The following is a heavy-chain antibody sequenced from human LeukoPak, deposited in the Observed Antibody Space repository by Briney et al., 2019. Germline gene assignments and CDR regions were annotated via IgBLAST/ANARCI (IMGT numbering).Heavy chain of an antibody. CDR1: GFTFSNYA. D-gene: IGHD3-10*01. Sequence: GGSLRLSCAASGFTFSNYAMSWVRQAPGKGLEWVSAISDSGGRTFDLDSVRGRFTISRDNSKNTLYLQVNSLRAEGTVVYYCAKHFGSGTYYNFLDFWGQGTLVTVSS. CDR3: AKHFGSGTYYNFLDF. CDR2: ISDSGGRT. J-gene: IGHJ4*02. V-gene: IGHV3-23*01.